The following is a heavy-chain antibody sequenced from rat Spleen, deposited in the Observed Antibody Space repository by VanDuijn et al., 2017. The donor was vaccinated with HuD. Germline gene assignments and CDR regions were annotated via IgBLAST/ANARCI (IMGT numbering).Heavy chain of an antibody. CDR2: ISPSGGST. D-gene: IGHD1-11*01. CDR1: GFTFSNYY. J-gene: IGHJ1*01. CDR3: ARHETTEGIAYWYFDF. V-gene: IGHV5S23*01. Sequence: EVQLVESGGGLVQPGRSLKLSCAASGFTFSNYYMAWVRQAPTKGLEWVASISPSGGSTYYRDSVKGRFTISRDNAESTLYLQMDSLRSEDTATYYCARHETTEGIAYWYFDFWGPGTMVTVSS.